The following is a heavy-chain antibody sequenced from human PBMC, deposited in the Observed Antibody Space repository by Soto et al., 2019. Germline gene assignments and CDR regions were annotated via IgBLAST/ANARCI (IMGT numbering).Heavy chain of an antibody. Sequence: GGSLRLSCTASGFTFGDCAVSWVRQAPGKGLEGVGFIRSKFYSETTEYAASVKGRFTISRDDSKSVAFLQMNSLKAEDTAVYYCARDYYDRVGPYYFDYWGQGTLVTVSS. CDR1: GFTFGDCA. CDR2: IRSKFYSETT. V-gene: IGHV3-49*04. D-gene: IGHD3-22*01. J-gene: IGHJ4*02. CDR3: ARDYYDRVGPYYFDY.